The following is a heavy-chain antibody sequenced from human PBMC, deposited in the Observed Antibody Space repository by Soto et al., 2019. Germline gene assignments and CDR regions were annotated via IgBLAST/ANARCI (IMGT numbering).Heavy chain of an antibody. D-gene: IGHD4-17*01. Sequence: PGGSLRLSCAASGFTFSSYGMHWVRQAPGRGLEWVAVIWYDGSNKYYADSVKGRFTISRDNSKNTVYLQMNSLRAEDTAGYYGARGNYGDYLPSGMDVWGQGTTVTV. CDR1: GFTFSSYG. CDR2: IWYDGSNK. V-gene: IGHV3-33*01. CDR3: ARGNYGDYLPSGMDV. J-gene: IGHJ6*02.